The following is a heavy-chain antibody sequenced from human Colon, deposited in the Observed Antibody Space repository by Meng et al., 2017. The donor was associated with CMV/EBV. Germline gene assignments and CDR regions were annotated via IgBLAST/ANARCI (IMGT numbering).Heavy chain of an antibody. J-gene: IGHJ4*02. CDR2: IKSKTDGGTT. CDR3: TTDPYYYDSSGSDC. D-gene: IGHD3-22*01. Sequence: GESLKISCAASGFTFSNAWMSWVRQAPGKGLEWVGRIKSKTDGGTTDYAAPVKGRFTISRDDSKNTLYLQMNSLKTEDTAVYYCTTDPYYYDSSGSDCWGQGTLVTVSS. V-gene: IGHV3-15*01. CDR1: GFTFSNAW.